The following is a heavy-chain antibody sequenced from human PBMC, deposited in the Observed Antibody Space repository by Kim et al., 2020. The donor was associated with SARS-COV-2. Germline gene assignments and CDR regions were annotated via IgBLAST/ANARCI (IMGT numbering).Heavy chain of an antibody. J-gene: IGHJ4*02. D-gene: IGHD6-13*01. V-gene: IGHV4-61*02. Sequence: SETLSLTCTVSGGSISSGSYYWSWIRQPAGKGLEWIGRIYTSGSTNYNPSLKSRVTISVDTSKNQFSPKLSSVTAADTAVYYCARAPGGGIAAAGALDYWGQGTLVTVSS. CDR3: ARAPGGGIAAAGALDY. CDR2: IYTSGST. CDR1: GGSISSGSYY.